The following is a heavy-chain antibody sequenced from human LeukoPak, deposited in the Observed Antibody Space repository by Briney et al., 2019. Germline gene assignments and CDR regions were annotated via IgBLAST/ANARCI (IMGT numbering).Heavy chain of an antibody. CDR3: ARLYSSGWYPIPYNWFDP. CDR1: GGSISSTNYY. Sequence: SETLSLTCTVSGGSISSTNYYWGWIRQPPGKGLEWIGSIYYSGSTFYNPSLQSRVTISVDTSKNQFSLKLSSVTAADTAVYYCARLYSSGWYPIPYNWFDPWGQGTLVTVSS. CDR2: IYYSGST. D-gene: IGHD6-19*01. V-gene: IGHV4-39*07. J-gene: IGHJ5*02.